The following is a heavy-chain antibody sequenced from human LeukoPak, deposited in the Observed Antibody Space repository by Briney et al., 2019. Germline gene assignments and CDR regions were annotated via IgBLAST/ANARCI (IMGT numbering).Heavy chain of an antibody. CDR2: IKRDGSEK. Sequence: GGSLRLSCAASGFTFSSYWMNWVRQAPGKGLEWVANIKRDGSEKYYVDSVKGRFTISRDNAKNSLYLQMNSLRAEDTAVYYCAREKAVAGTIFDYWGQGILVIVSS. CDR1: GFTFSSYW. CDR3: AREKAVAGTIFDY. D-gene: IGHD6-19*01. J-gene: IGHJ4*02. V-gene: IGHV3-7*01.